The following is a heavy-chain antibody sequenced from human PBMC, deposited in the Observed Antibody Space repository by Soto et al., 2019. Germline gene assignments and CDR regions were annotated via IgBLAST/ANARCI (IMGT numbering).Heavy chain of an antibody. J-gene: IGHJ4*02. V-gene: IGHV3-66*01. CDR3: ARGNGSGSYYNFVRSPYFDY. CDR2: IYSGGST. CDR1: GFTVSSNY. D-gene: IGHD3-10*01. Sequence: GGSLRLSCAASGFTVSSNYMSWVRQAPGKGLEWVSVIYSGGSTYYADSVKGRFTISRDNSKNTLYLQMNSLRAEDTAVYYCARGNGSGSYYNFVRSPYFDYWGQGTLVTVSS.